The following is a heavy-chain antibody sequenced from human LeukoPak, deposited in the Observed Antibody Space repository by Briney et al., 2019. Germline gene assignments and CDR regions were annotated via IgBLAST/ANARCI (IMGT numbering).Heavy chain of an antibody. CDR2: INPSGGST. J-gene: IGHJ6*03. D-gene: IGHD2-15*01. Sequence: ASVKVSCKASGYTFTSYYMHWVRQAPGQGREWMGIINPSGGSTSYAQKFQGRVTMTRDMSTSTVYVELSSLRSEDTAVYYCARGGTVVVVAATFYYLDVWGKGTTGTVSS. CDR1: GYTFTSYY. CDR3: ARGGTVVVVAATFYYLDV. V-gene: IGHV1-46*01.